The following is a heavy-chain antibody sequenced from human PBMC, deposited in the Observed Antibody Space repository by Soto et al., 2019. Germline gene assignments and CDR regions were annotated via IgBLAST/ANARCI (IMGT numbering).Heavy chain of an antibody. V-gene: IGHV1-2*04. CDR3: ARGPQGNCTNGVCSGLHFDD. D-gene: IGHD2-8*01. CDR1: GYTFTGYY. J-gene: IGHJ4*02. CDR2: INPNSGGT. Sequence: ASVKVSCKASGYTFTGYYMHWVRQAPGQGLEWMGWINPNSGGTNYAQKFQGWVTMTRDTSISTAYMELSRLRSDDTAVYYCARGPQGNCTNGVCSGLHFDDSGQATLVTVAS.